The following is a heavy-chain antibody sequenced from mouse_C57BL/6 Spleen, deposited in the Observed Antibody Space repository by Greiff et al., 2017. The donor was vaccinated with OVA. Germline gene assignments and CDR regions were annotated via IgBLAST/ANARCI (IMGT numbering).Heavy chain of an antibody. CDR2: IHPNSGST. J-gene: IGHJ4*01. CDR3: ARERGGDNYAMDC. Sequence: VQLQQPGAELVKPGASVKLSCKASGYTFTSYWMHWVKQRPGQGLEWIGMIHPNSGSTNYNEKFKSKATLTADKSSSTAYMQLSSLTSEDSAVYCCARERGGDNYAMDCRGQGTSVTVAS. CDR1: GYTFTSYW. V-gene: IGHV1-64*01.